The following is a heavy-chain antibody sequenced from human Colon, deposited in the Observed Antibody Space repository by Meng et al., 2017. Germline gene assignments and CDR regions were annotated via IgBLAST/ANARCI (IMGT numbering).Heavy chain of an antibody. CDR2: TYYRAKWNH. V-gene: IGHV6-1*01. D-gene: IGHD3-16*02. CDR3: TRGLEFYRFEY. J-gene: IGHJ4*02. CDR1: GDSVSSKTAV. Sequence: QTHLPESGPGLVKPSQTLSLPCAISGDSVSSKTAVWNWIRQSPSRGLEWLGRTYYRAKWNHDYAESLRGRITINPDTSNNQISLQLNSVTPEDTAVYYCTRGLEFYRFEYWGQGTLVTVSS.